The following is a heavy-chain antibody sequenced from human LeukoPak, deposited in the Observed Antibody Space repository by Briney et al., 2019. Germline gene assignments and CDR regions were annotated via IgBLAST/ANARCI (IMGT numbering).Heavy chain of an antibody. CDR2: IWYDGSNK. J-gene: IGHJ6*02. V-gene: IGHV3-33*08. D-gene: IGHD6-13*01. Sequence: GGSLRLSCAASGFTFSGFSLHWVRQAPGKGLEWVAVIWYDGSNKYYADSVKGRFTISRDNSKNTLYLQMNSLRAEDTAVYYCARRSSWFPYYYGMDVWGQGTTVTVSS. CDR1: GFTFSGFS. CDR3: ARRSSWFPYYYGMDV.